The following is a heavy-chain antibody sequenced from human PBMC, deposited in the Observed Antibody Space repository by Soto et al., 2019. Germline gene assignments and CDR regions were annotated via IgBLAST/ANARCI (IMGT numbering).Heavy chain of an antibody. D-gene: IGHD5-12*01. CDR3: ARKGLRDGYNQYYFDY. CDR2: IIPIFGTA. Sequence: QVQLVQSGAEVKKPGSSVKVSCKASGGTFSSYAISWVRQAPGQGLEWMGVIIPIFGTANYAQKCQGRVTITADKSTSTAYMELSSLRSEDTAVYYCARKGLRDGYNQYYFDYWGQGTLVTVSS. J-gene: IGHJ4*02. V-gene: IGHV1-69*06. CDR1: GGTFSSYA.